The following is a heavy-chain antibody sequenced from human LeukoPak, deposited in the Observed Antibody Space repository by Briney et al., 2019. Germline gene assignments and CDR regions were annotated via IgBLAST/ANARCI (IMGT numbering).Heavy chain of an antibody. CDR2: IYSGGST. CDR3: VHSLPGHHYLEY. V-gene: IGHV3-53*01. Sequence: PGGSLRLSCAASGFTVSSKYMSWVRQAPGKGLEWVSVIYSGGSTYYADSVKGRFTISRDNARNTLYLQMNSLRADDASVYYCVHSLPGHHYLEYWGQGTLVTVSS. D-gene: IGHD1-1*01. J-gene: IGHJ4*02. CDR1: GFTVSSKY.